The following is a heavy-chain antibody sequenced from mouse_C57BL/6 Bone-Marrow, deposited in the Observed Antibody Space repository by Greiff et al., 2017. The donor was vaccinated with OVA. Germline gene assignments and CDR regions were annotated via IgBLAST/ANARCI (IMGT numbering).Heavy chain of an antibody. Sequence: EVKLQESGPGLVKPSQSLSLTCSVTGYSITSGYYWNWIRQFPGNKLEWMGYISYDGSNNYNPSLKNRISITRDTSKNQFFLKLNSVTTEDTATYYCARVGYGSSYDWFAYWGQGTLVTVSA. V-gene: IGHV3-6*01. CDR2: ISYDGSN. J-gene: IGHJ3*01. CDR1: GYSITSGYY. D-gene: IGHD1-1*01. CDR3: ARVGYGSSYDWFAY.